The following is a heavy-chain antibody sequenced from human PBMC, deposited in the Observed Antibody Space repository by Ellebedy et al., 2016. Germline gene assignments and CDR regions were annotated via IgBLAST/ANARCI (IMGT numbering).Heavy chain of an antibody. V-gene: IGHV3-72*01. CDR1: GFTVSSNY. D-gene: IGHD4-17*01. CDR2: TRNKVNGYTT. Sequence: GESLKISCAASGFTVSSNYMSWVRQAPGKGLEWVGRTRNKVNGYTTEYAASVRGRFTISRDDLKNSLYLQMNSLRTEDTAVYYCARVDSTVVADYWGQGTLVTVSS. CDR3: ARVDSTVVADY. J-gene: IGHJ4*02.